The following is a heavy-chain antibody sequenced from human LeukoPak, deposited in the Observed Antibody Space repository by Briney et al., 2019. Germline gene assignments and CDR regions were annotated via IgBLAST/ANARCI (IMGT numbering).Heavy chain of an antibody. Sequence: XPNXGNTGYAQKFQGRITMTRNTSISTAYMELSSLRSEDTAVYYCARRSGVLRFLEWSNWFDPWGQGTLVTVSS. V-gene: IGHV1-8*01. J-gene: IGHJ5*02. CDR2: XPNXGNT. D-gene: IGHD3-3*01. CDR3: ARRSGVLRFLEWSNWFDP.